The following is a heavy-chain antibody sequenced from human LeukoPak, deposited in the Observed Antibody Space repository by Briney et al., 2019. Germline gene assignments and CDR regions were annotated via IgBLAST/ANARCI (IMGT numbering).Heavy chain of an antibody. CDR1: GFTFDDYA. Sequence: GRSLRLSCAASGFTFDDYAMHWVRQAPGKGLEWVSGISWNSGSIGYADSVKGRFTISRDNAKNSLYLQMNSLRAEDMALYYCAKDSNYEYYYYYTDVWGKGTTVTVSS. CDR3: AKDSNYEYYYYYTDV. V-gene: IGHV3-9*03. D-gene: IGHD1-7*01. J-gene: IGHJ6*03. CDR2: ISWNSGSI.